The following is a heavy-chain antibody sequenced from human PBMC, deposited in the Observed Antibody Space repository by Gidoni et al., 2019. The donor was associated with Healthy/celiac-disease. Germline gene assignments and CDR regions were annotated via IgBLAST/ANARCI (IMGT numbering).Heavy chain of an antibody. CDR2: ST. Sequence: STYYNPSLKSRVTISVDTSKNQFSLKLSSVTAADTAVYYCARAPSSYYFDYWGQGTLVTVSS. CDR3: ARAPSSYYFDY. J-gene: IGHJ4*02. V-gene: IGHV4-39*01.